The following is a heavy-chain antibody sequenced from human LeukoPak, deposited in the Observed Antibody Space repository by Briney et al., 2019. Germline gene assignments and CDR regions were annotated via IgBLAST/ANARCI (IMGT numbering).Heavy chain of an antibody. V-gene: IGHV1-2*02. CDR2: IIPDSGGA. Sequence: ASVKVSCKTSGYTFTNYYVHWVRQAPGQGLEWMGYIIPDSGGADYDQRFQGGVTMTRDKSISTVYMELSSLRSDDTALYYCSTEDKYCGSANCGKYWGQGTLVTVSS. D-gene: IGHD2-2*01. CDR3: STEDKYCGSANCGKY. CDR1: GYTFTNYY. J-gene: IGHJ4*02.